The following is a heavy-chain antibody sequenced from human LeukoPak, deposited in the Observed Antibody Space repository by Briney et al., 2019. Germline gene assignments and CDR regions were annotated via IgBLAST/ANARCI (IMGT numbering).Heavy chain of an antibody. V-gene: IGHV4-30-4*01. CDR3: AREANRGSASHAFDI. CDR1: GGSISSGDYY. D-gene: IGHD3-10*01. J-gene: IGHJ3*02. Sequence: SETLSLTCTVSGGSISSGDYYWSWIRQPPGKGLEWIGYIYYSGSTYYNPSLKSRVTISVDRSKNQFSLKLSSVTAADTAVYYCAREANRGSASHAFDIWGQGTMVTVSS. CDR2: IYYSGST.